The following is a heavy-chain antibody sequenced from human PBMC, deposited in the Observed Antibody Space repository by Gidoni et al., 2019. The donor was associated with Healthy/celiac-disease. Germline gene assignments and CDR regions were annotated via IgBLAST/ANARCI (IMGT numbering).Heavy chain of an antibody. Sequence: EVQLVASGGGFVQPGGSLRLSCPASGFTVSSNYIRWVRQGPGKGLEWVSVIYSGGSTYYADSVKGRFTISRHNSKNTLYLQMNSLRAEDTAVYYCERVAAAGPIYYFDYWGQGTLVTVSS. D-gene: IGHD6-13*01. CDR3: ERVAAAGPIYYFDY. J-gene: IGHJ4*02. CDR2: IYSGGST. V-gene: IGHV3-53*04. CDR1: GFTVSSNY.